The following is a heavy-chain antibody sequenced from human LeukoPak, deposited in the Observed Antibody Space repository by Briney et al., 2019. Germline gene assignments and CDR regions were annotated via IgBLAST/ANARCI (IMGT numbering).Heavy chain of an antibody. CDR2: IYDTGST. Sequence: SETLSLTCTVSGGSISSYYWTWIRQSPEKGLEWIGYIYDTGSTRYNPSLESRATISVDPSKNQFSLKLSAVTAADTAVYYCARLTTRPGGIRPLILDYWGQGTLVTVSS. CDR3: ARLTTRPGGIRPLILDY. CDR1: GGSISSYY. V-gene: IGHV4-59*01. J-gene: IGHJ4*02. D-gene: IGHD3-16*01.